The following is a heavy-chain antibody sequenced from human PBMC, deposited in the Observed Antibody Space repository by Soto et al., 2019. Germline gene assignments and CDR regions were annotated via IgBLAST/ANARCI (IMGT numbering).Heavy chain of an antibody. CDR2: TYYRSKWYN. Sequence: SQTLSLTCAISGDSVSSNSAAWNWIRQSPSRGLEWLGRTYYRSKWYNDYAVSVKSRITINPDTSKNQFSLQLNSVTPEDTAVYYCARESAGSFCSSTSCYQGQSYYYYYGMDVWGQGTKVTVSS. J-gene: IGHJ6*02. CDR3: ARESAGSFCSSTSCYQGQSYYYYYGMDV. V-gene: IGHV6-1*01. CDR1: GDSVSSNSAA. D-gene: IGHD2-2*01.